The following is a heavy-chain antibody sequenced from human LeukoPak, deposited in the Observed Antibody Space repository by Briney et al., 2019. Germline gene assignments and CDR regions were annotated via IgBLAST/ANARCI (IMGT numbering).Heavy chain of an antibody. J-gene: IGHJ6*04. CDR1: GYTLTSYA. CDR3: ATPGLYCSGGSCPPYYYGMDV. V-gene: IGHV7-4-1*01. CDR2: INTNTGNP. Sequence: ASVKVSCKASGYTLTSYAMNWVRQAPGQGLEWMGWINTNTGNPTYAQGFTGRFVFSLDTSVSTAYLQICSLKAEDTAVYYCATPGLYCSGGSCPPYYYGMDVWGKGTTVTVSS. D-gene: IGHD2-15*01.